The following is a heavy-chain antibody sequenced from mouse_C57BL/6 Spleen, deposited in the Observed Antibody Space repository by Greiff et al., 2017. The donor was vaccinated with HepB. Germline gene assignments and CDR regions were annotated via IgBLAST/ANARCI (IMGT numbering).Heavy chain of an antibody. CDR2: IRLKSDNYAT. CDR1: GFTFSNYW. D-gene: IGHD3-3*01. J-gene: IGHJ1*03. CDR3: TLSPEKGLDWYFDV. V-gene: IGHV6-3*01. Sequence: EVMLVESGGGLVQPGGSMKLSCVASGFTFSNYWMNWVRQSPEKGLEWVAQIRLKSDNYATHYAESVKGRFTISRDDSKSSVYLQMNNLRAEDTGIYYCTLSPEKGLDWYFDVWGTGTTVTVSS.